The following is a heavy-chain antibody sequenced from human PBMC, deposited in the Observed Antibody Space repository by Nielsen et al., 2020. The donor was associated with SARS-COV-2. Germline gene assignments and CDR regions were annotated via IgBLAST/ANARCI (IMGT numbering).Heavy chain of an antibody. CDR3: AKESQYSWYDLYYYSYYGMDV. Sequence: GESLKISCAPSGFPFRTYGMIWVRQAPGLGLEWVSAISASGHSTYYADSVRGRFTISRDGSDDTVHPQMDSLRVGDTAIYYCAKESQYSWYDLYYYSYYGMDVWGQGTTVTVSS. J-gene: IGHJ6*02. D-gene: IGHD1-1*01. CDR1: GFPFRTYG. CDR2: ISASGHST. V-gene: IGHV3-23*01.